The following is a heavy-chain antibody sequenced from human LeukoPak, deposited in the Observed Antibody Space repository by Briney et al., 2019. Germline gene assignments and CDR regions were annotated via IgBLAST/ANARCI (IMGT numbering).Heavy chain of an antibody. CDR2: MNPNSGNT. J-gene: IGHJ3*02. D-gene: IGHD2-2*01. CDR1: GYTXXSYD. V-gene: IGHV1-8*01. CDR3: ARTLPAAFDI. Sequence: SXXVSXXXXGYTXXSYDINWVRQATGQGLEWMGWMNPNSGNTGYAQKFQGRVTMTRNTSISTAYMELSSLRSEDTAVYYCARTLPAAFDIWGQGTMVTVSS.